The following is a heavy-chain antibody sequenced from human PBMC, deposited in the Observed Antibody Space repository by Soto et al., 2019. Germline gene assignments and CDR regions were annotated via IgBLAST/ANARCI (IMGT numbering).Heavy chain of an antibody. Sequence: QVQLGQSGAEVKKPGSSVKVSCKASGGTFSSYAISWGRQAPGQGLEWMGGIIPIFGTANYAQKLQGRVTITADESTITAYMERSSLRSEDTAVYYCARDRVAVAGTGIWPLYGMDVWRQGTTVTVSS. J-gene: IGHJ6*02. D-gene: IGHD6-19*01. CDR3: ARDRVAVAGTGIWPLYGMDV. CDR2: IIPIFGTA. V-gene: IGHV1-69*01. CDR1: GGTFSSYA.